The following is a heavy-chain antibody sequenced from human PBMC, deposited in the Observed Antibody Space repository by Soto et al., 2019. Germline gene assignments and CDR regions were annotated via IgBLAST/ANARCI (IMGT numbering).Heavy chain of an antibody. D-gene: IGHD2-2*01. Sequence: SETLSLTCTVSGGSISSYYWSWIRQPPGKGLEWIGYIYYSGSTNYNPSLKSRVTISVDTSKNQFSLKLSSVTAADTAVYYCAGGVSSYRGGYYYYGMDVWGQGTTVTVSS. CDR3: AGGVSSYRGGYYYYGMDV. V-gene: IGHV4-59*01. CDR1: GGSISSYY. J-gene: IGHJ6*02. CDR2: IYYSGST.